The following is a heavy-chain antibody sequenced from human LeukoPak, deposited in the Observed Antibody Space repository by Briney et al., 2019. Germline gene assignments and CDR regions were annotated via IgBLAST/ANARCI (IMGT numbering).Heavy chain of an antibody. Sequence: GGSLRLSCAASGFTFSSYAMSWVRQAPGKGLIWVSGISGSGGRTYYADSVKGRFTISRDNSNNTVHLQMNSLRPEDTAVYYCAKGGRFLKDWFDPWGQGTLVTVSS. D-gene: IGHD3-3*01. V-gene: IGHV3-23*01. CDR3: AKGGRFLKDWFDP. J-gene: IGHJ5*02. CDR1: GFTFSSYA. CDR2: ISGSGGRT.